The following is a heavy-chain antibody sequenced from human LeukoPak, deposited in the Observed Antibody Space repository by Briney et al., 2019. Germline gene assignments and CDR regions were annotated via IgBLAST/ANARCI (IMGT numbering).Heavy chain of an antibody. J-gene: IGHJ4*02. V-gene: IGHV4-4*07. Sequence: TSESLSLTCTVSGGSISSYYWSWIRQPAGKGLEWIGRIYTSGSTYYNPSLKSRVTISVDTSKNQFSLKLSSVTAADTAVYYCARQDLVRGVIWGQGTLVTVSS. CDR1: GGSISSYY. CDR2: IYTSGST. D-gene: IGHD3-10*01. CDR3: ARQDLVRGVI.